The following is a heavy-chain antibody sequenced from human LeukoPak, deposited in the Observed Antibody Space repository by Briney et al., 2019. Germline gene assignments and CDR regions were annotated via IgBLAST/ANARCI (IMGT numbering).Heavy chain of an antibody. CDR1: GFTFCDYA. V-gene: IGHV3-49*03. J-gene: IGHJ4*02. CDR3: TRAVGDWRGLIRGY. D-gene: IGHD3-16*01. CDR2: IRRKDYGGTT. Sequence: PGGSLRLSCTASGFTFCDYAMSWFRQAPGKGLEWVGFIRRKDYGGTTEYAASVKGRFTISRDDSKSIAYLQMNSLKTEDTAVYYCTRAVGDWRGLIRGYWGQGTVVTVSA.